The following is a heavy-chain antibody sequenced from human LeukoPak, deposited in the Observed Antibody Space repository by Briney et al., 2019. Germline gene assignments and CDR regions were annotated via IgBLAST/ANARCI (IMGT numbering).Heavy chain of an antibody. J-gene: IGHJ4*02. CDR3: ARESCSGGTCFDY. V-gene: IGHV6-1*01. CDR1: GDSVSSNGVA. Sequence: SQTLSLTCVISGDSVSSNGVAWNWIRQSPSRGLEWLGRTYYRSKRYHDYALSLRGRITINPDTSKNQFSLQLDSVTPEDTAVYFRARESCSGGTCFDYWGQGNLVTVSS. CDR2: TYYRSKRYH. D-gene: IGHD2-15*01.